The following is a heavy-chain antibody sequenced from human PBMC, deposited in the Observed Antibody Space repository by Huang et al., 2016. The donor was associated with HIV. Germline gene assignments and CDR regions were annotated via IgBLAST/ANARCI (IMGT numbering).Heavy chain of an antibody. CDR3: ARGRGDARGFLGLDF. J-gene: IGHJ4*02. Sequence: QVQLHQWGAGLLKPSETLSLTCAVYGGSFSGPNWTWIRQTPGKGLEWIGEINHRGRTNYSPSRKGRVTRSLDTSKNQFARRLGSVTAADTAVYYCARGRGDARGFLGLDFWGQGTLVTVSS. D-gene: IGHD3-16*01. CDR2: INHRGRT. CDR1: GGSFSGPN. V-gene: IGHV4-34*01.